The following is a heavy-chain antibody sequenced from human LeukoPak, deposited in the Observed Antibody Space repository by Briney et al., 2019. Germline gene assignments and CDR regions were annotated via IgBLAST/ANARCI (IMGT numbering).Heavy chain of an antibody. CDR3: ARVVVVPAADYPRYYYYGMDV. D-gene: IGHD2-2*01. V-gene: IGHV4-4*07. CDR1: GGSISSYY. CDR2: IYTSGST. J-gene: IGHJ6*02. Sequence: SETLSLTCTVSGGSISSYYWSWIRQPAGKGLEWIGRIYTSGSTNYNPSLKSRVTMSVDTSKNQFSLKLSSVTAADTAVYYCARVVVVPAADYPRYYYYGMDVWGQGTTVTVSS.